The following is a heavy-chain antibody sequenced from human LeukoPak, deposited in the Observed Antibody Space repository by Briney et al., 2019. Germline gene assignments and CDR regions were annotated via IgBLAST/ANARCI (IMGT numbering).Heavy chain of an antibody. D-gene: IGHD6-6*01. CDR2: ISAGNGNT. CDR1: GYTFTSYA. CDR3: ARRAALGREDY. Sequence: ASVKVSCKASGYTFTSYAIHWVRQAPGQRLEWMGWISAGNGNTKYSQNFQGRVTFISNTSATTAFMELSSLRSEDAAVYYCARRAALGREDYWGQGTLVTVSS. J-gene: IGHJ4*02. V-gene: IGHV1-3*01.